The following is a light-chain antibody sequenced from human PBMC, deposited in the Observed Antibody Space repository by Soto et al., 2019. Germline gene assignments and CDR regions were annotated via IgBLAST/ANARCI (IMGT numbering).Light chain of an antibody. CDR1: QSLLHSNGYNY. V-gene: IGKV2-28*01. Sequence: DIVMTQSPLSLPVTPGEPASISCRSSQSLLHSNGYNYLDWYLKKPGQSPQLLNYLGSNRASGVPDRFRGSGSGKDFTLRISRVEGEEVGFYYCWQGLQARTFGQGTKGEIK. CDR2: LGS. J-gene: IGKJ1*01. CDR3: WQGLQART.